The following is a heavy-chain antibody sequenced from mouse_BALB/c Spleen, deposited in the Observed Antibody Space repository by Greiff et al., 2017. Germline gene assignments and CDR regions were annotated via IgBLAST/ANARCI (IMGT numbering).Heavy chain of an antibody. V-gene: IGHV1S81*02. CDR3: ARGVYYYGSSPFDY. CDR2: INPSNGRT. Sequence: QVQLQQPGAELVKPGASVKLSCKASGYTFTSYWMHWVKQRPGQGLEWIGEINPSNGRTNYNEKFKSKATLTVDKSSSTAYMQLSSLTSEDSAVYYCARGVYYYGSSPFDYWGQGTTLTVSS. CDR1: GYTFTSYW. J-gene: IGHJ2*01. D-gene: IGHD1-1*01.